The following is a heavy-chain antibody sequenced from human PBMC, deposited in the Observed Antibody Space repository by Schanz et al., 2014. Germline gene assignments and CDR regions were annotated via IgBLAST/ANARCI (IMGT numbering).Heavy chain of an antibody. J-gene: IGHJ4*02. V-gene: IGHV3-7*02. CDR3: ARGGSGSHYRLDY. CDR1: GFTFSSYS. Sequence: VQLVESGGGLVQPGGSLRLSCTASGFTFSSYSMNWVRQAPGKGLEWVANIKEDGSVKDYVDSVKGRFTVSRDNAENALYLQMNSLRAEDTGLYFCARGGSGSHYRLDYWGQGTLXTVSS. D-gene: IGHD1-26*01. CDR2: IKEDGSVK.